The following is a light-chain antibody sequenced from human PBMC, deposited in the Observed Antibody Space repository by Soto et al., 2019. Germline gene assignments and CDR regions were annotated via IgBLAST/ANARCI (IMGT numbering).Light chain of an antibody. V-gene: IGKV3-20*01. CDR2: GAS. CDR3: QQYGSSPVT. J-gene: IGKJ1*01. Sequence: EVVLTQSPGTLSLSPGESATLSCRASQSVSSSYLAWYQQKPGQAPRLIIYGASSRATGVPDRFSGSGSGTDFTLTISSLEPEDFAVYDCQQYGSSPVTFGQGTKVEIK. CDR1: QSVSSSY.